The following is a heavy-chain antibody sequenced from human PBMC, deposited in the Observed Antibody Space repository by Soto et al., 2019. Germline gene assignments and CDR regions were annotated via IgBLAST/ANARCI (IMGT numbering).Heavy chain of an antibody. CDR1: GYTFKSFG. CDR2: ISAYNGNT. D-gene: IGHD2-21*01. V-gene: IGHV1-18*03. J-gene: IGHJ4*02. CDR3: ARGPGGGPYSPFDY. Sequence: QIQLVQSGAEVKKPGASVKVSCKASGYTFKSFGIAWVRQAPRQGLEWLGYISAYNGNTTYAQTLQGRVTLMTDSSTSTAYMELRSLTFDDMAIYFCARGPGGGPYSPFDYWGQGTLVTVSS.